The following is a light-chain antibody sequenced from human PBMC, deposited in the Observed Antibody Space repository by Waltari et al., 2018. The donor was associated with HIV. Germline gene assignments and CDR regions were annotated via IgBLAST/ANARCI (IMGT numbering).Light chain of an antibody. J-gene: IGLJ3*02. CDR2: DVT. V-gene: IGLV2-14*01. Sequence: QSALTQPASVSGSLGQSITFSCTGTSSDIGGYDYVSWSQHHPGEAPKVNMYDVTKRPSGTAGRSAGTNAGDTSSPTISELQVDDAADYCCTSFTTTAAWVFGGGTKLTVL. CDR1: SSDIGGYDY. CDR3: TSFTTTAAWV.